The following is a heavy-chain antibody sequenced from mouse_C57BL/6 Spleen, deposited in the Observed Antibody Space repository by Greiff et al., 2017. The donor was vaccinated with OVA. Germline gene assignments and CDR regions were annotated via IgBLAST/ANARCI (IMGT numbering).Heavy chain of an antibody. V-gene: IGHV1-66*01. CDR3: ARIGYDAGFDY. J-gene: IGHJ2*01. Sequence: VQLVESGPELVKPGASVKISCKASGYSFTSYYIHWVKQRPGQGLEWIGWIYPGSGNTKYNEKFKGKATLTADTSSSTAYMQLSSLTSEDSAVYYCARIGYDAGFDYWGQGTTLTVSS. CDR1: GYSFTSYY. D-gene: IGHD2-2*01. CDR2: IYPGSGNT.